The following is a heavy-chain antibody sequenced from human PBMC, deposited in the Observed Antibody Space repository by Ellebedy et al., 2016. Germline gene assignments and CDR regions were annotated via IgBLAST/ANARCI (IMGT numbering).Heavy chain of an antibody. Sequence: GGSLRLSCAGSGLSVSASAMSWVRQSPGKGLEWVASVTRQRTTYYAGSVKGRFIISRDDSENKLHLQMNSLGVDDSALYFCATDHPSDGWPAFDIWGQGTLVTVSS. V-gene: IGHV3-23*01. CDR2: VTRQRTT. J-gene: IGHJ4*02. CDR3: ATDHPSDGWPAFDI. CDR1: GLSVSASA. D-gene: IGHD5-24*01.